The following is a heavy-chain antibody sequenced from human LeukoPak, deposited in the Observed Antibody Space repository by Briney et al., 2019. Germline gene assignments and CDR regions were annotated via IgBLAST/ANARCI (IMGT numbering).Heavy chain of an antibody. D-gene: IGHD3-10*01. Sequence: PGGSLRLSCTASGFTFGDYAMSWVRQAPGKGLEWVGFIRSKAYGGTTEYAASVKGRFTISRDDSKSIAYLQMNSLKTEDTAVYYCTRDPSLNYYGSGFFDPWGQGTLVTVSS. J-gene: IGHJ5*02. CDR2: IRSKAYGGTT. V-gene: IGHV3-49*04. CDR1: GFTFGDYA. CDR3: TRDPSLNYYGSGFFDP.